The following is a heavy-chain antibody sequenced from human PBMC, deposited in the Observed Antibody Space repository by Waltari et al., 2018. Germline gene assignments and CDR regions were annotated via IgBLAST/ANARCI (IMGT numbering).Heavy chain of an antibody. D-gene: IGHD6-19*01. CDR1: GFTFSSYS. Sequence: VQLVESGGGLVQPGGSLRLSCAASGFTFSSYSMNWFLLAPGTGLEWIGRIYTSGRTNYNPALKSRVTISVDTSKNQFSLKLSSVTAADTAVYYGARERRYSSGWNSWVNFDYWGQGTLVTVSS. CDR2: IYTSGRT. CDR3: ARERRYSSGWNSWVNFDY. V-gene: IGHV4-4*08. J-gene: IGHJ4*02.